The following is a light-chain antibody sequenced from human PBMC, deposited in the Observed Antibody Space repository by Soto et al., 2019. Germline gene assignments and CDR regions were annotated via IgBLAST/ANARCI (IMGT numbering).Light chain of an antibody. CDR1: QCISSW. J-gene: IGKJ5*01. Sequence: DIQMTQSPSSVSASLGDRVTMTCRASQCISSWLAWYQQKPGKAPKLLIYAASSLQSGVPSRFSGSGSGTDFTLTISSLQPEDFATYYCQKANSFPINFGQGTRLEIK. CDR3: QKANSFPIN. CDR2: AAS. V-gene: IGKV1-12*01.